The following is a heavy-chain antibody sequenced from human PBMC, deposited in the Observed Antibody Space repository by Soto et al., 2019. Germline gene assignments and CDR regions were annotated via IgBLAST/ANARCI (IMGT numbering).Heavy chain of an antibody. Sequence: DEQLVESGGDLVQPGGSLRLSCAASGFVFRTNAMSWVRQRPGQGLEWVSAIRGSGDNTYYADSVKGRFSISRDNSKNTLFLQVNSLRAEDTAMYYCASLKIYCRGETCYSGYHDYWGQGTLVTVSS. V-gene: IGHV3-23*04. CDR2: IRGSGDNT. CDR3: ASLKIYCRGETCYSGYHDY. CDR1: GFVFRTNA. J-gene: IGHJ4*02. D-gene: IGHD2-15*01.